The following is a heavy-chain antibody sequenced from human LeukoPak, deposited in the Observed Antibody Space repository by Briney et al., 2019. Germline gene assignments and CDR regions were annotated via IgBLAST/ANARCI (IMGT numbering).Heavy chain of an antibody. CDR2: ISYDGSNK. D-gene: IGHD2-2*01. V-gene: IGHV3-30-3*01. CDR1: GFTFSSYA. CDR3: ARPIVVPAADYYYYYGMDV. Sequence: PGGSLRLSSAASGFTFSSYAMHWVRQAPGKGLEWVAVISYDGSNKYYADSVKGRFTISRDNSKNTLYLQMNSLRAEDTAVYYCARPIVVPAADYYYYYGMDVWGQGTTVTVSS. J-gene: IGHJ6*02.